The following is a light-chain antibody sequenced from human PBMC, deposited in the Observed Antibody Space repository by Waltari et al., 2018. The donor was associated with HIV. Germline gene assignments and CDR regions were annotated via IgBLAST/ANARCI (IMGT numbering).Light chain of an antibody. V-gene: IGLV3-25*03. CDR3: QSADSSGTYPGVV. Sequence: SYELTQPPSVSVSPGQPARIPCSGDALPKQYANWYQQKPGQAPVLVIYKDSERPSGIPERFSGSSSGTTVTLTISGVQAEDEADYYCQSADSSGTYPGVVFGGGTKLTVL. CDR1: ALPKQY. J-gene: IGLJ2*01. CDR2: KDS.